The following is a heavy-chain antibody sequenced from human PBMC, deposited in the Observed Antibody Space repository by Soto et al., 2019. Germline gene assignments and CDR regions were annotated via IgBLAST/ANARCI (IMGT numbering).Heavy chain of an antibody. CDR1: GLTVSTNY. CDR3: ARDRDSTTGTRINTMDV. CDR2: IYSDGST. V-gene: IGHV3-53*02. J-gene: IGHJ6*02. D-gene: IGHD4-4*01. Sequence: EVQLVETGGGLIQPGGSLRLSCAASGLTVSTNYLSWVRQAPGKGLEWVSIIYSDGSTFYGGSLRGRFTISRDNSKNTLYLQMDSLRAEDTAVYYCARDRDSTTGTRINTMDVWGQGTTVTVSS.